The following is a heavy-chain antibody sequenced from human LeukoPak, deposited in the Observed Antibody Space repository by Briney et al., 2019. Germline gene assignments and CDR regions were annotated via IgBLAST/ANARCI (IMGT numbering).Heavy chain of an antibody. D-gene: IGHD1-7*01. V-gene: IGHV1-8*01. Sequence: ASVKVSCKASGYTFTSYDINWVRQAPGQGLEWMGWMNPNSGNTAYSQRFQGRVTMTRNPSISTAYMELSSLTSEDTAIYYCARVDNWDYNFFGYWVQGTLVTVSS. CDR1: GYTFTSYD. CDR3: ARVDNWDYNFFGY. CDR2: MNPNSGNT. J-gene: IGHJ4*02.